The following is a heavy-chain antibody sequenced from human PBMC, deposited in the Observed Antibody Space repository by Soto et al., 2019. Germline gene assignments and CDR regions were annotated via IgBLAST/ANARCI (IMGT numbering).Heavy chain of an antibody. CDR2: INQDGSEK. J-gene: IGHJ4*02. V-gene: IGHV3-7*05. CDR1: GFTFNYYW. CDR3: ARFHTYGRL. Sequence: PGGSLRLSCAASGFTFNYYWMTWVRQAPGKGLEWVANINQDGSEKYYVDSVKGRFSISRDNAKNSLYLQMNSLRADDTAVYYCARFHTYGRLWGQGTLVTVSS. D-gene: IGHD4-17*01.